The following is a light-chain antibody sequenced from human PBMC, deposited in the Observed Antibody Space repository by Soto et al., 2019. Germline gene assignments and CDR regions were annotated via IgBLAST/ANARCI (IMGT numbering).Light chain of an antibody. CDR2: EVR. J-gene: IGLJ2*01. CDR1: SSDVGYYNY. Sequence: QSALTQPASVSGSPGQSITISCTGTSSDVGYYNYVSWYQLHPGKAPKVLIYEVRNRPSGASSRFSGSKSGNTAFLTISGLQPEDEADYYCSSYTRSSSVVFGGGTKLTVL. V-gene: IGLV2-14*01. CDR3: SSYTRSSSVV.